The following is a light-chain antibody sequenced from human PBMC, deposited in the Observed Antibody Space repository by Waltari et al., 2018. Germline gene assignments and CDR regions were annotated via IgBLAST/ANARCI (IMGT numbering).Light chain of an antibody. CDR3: QQYNDWPRT. V-gene: IGKV3-15*01. Sequence: VLTQSPATLSVSPGERATLSCRASQSISSNLAWYQQKPGQAPRLLIYGASTRATGIPARFSGSGSGTEFTLTISSLQSEDFAVYYCQQYNDWPRTFGQGTKVEIK. CDR1: QSISSN. J-gene: IGKJ1*01. CDR2: GAS.